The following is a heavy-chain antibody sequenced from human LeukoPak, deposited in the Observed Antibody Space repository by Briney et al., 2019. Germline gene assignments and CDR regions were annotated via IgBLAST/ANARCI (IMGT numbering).Heavy chain of an antibody. CDR1: GGSISSYY. Sequence: SETLSLTCTVSGGSISSYYWSWIRQPPGKGLEWIGYIYYSGSTNYNPSLKSRVTISVDTSKNQFSLKLSSVTAADTAVYYCARHPQGRELLDYWGQGTLVTVSS. J-gene: IGHJ4*02. CDR2: IYYSGST. V-gene: IGHV4-59*08. CDR3: ARHPQGRELLDY. D-gene: IGHD1-26*01.